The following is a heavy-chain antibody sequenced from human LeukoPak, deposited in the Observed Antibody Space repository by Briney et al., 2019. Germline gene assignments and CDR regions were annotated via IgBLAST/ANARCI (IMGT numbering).Heavy chain of an antibody. CDR3: AKDRDSSGYYYEDY. CDR2: ISGSGGST. CDR1: GFTFDDYG. J-gene: IGHJ4*02. Sequence: PGGSLRLSCAASGFTFDDYGMSWVRQAPGKGLEWVSAISGSGGSTYYADSVKGRFTISRDNSKNTLYLQMNSLRAEDTAVYYCAKDRDSSGYYYEDYWGQGTLVTVSS. V-gene: IGHV3-23*01. D-gene: IGHD3-22*01.